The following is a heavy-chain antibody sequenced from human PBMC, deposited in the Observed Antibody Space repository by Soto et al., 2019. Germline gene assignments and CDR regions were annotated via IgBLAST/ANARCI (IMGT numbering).Heavy chain of an antibody. D-gene: IGHD5-12*01. CDR1: GFSLSTSGVG. CDR2: IYWDDDK. CDR3: ARSYSGYDYGYFDY. Sequence: QITLKESGPTLMKPTQTLTLTCTFSGFSLSTSGVGVGWIRQPPGKALEWLALIYWDDDKRYSPSLKSRLTITKDTSKNQVVLTMTNMDPVDTATYYCARSYSGYDYGYFDYWGQGTLVTVSS. J-gene: IGHJ4*02. V-gene: IGHV2-5*02.